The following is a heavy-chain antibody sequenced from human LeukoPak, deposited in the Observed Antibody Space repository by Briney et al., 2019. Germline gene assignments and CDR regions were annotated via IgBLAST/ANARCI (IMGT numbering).Heavy chain of an antibody. D-gene: IGHD3-22*01. CDR2: INPSGGST. V-gene: IGHV1-46*01. J-gene: IGHJ4*02. CDR3: ARSYYDSSGYYVYY. CDR1: GYTLTELS. Sequence: ASVKVSCKVSGYTLTELSMHWVRQAPGQGLEWMGIINPSGGSTSYAQKFQGRVTMTRDTSTSTVYMELSSLRSEGTAVYYCARSYYDSSGYYVYYWGQGTLVTVSS.